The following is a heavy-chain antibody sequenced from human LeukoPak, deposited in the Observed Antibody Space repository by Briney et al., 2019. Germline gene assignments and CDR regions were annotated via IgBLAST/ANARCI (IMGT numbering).Heavy chain of an antibody. V-gene: IGHV3-21*01. J-gene: IGHJ6*04. CDR2: ISSSSTYI. CDR3: ARDRDMVLPPAGLDV. D-gene: IGHD2-8*01. CDR1: GFSLGDYE. Sequence: GGSLRLSCTASGFSLGDYEINWVRQAPGKGLEWVSFISSSSTYIYYADSVKGRFTISRDNAKNSLYLQMNSLRAEDTAVYYCARDRDMVLPPAGLDVWGRGATVTVSS.